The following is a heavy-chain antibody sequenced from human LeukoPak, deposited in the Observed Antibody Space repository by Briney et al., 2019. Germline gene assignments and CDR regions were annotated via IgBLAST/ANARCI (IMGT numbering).Heavy chain of an antibody. CDR1: GGSISSGSYY. CDR3: AKAVGRFGELSY. D-gene: IGHD3-10*01. CDR2: ISGSSGST. Sequence: PSETLSLTCTVSGGSISSGSYYWSWVRQAPGKGLEWVSTISGSSGSTYYADSVKGRFTISRDNSKNTLYLQMFSLRAEDTAVYYCAKAVGRFGELSYWGQGNLVTVSS. J-gene: IGHJ4*02. V-gene: IGHV3-23*01.